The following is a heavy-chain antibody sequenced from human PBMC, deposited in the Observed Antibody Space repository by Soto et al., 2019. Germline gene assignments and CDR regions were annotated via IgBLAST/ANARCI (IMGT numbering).Heavy chain of an antibody. CDR3: ARDNSESNSWWFDP. V-gene: IGHV1-46*01. J-gene: IGHJ5*02. CDR1: GFTFSRYY. Sequence: QVQLVQSGAEVKQPGASVKVSCKASGFTFSRYYMHWVRQAPGQGLEGMGLINPSGVSTNYAQKFQGRVTLTRDTSTSTVSMELSSLRSEDTAVYYCARDNSESNSWWFDPWGQGTLVTVSS. D-gene: IGHD1-26*01. CDR2: INPSGVST.